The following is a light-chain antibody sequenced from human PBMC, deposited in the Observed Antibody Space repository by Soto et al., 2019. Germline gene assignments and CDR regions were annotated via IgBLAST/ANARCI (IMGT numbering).Light chain of an antibody. CDR3: QTWDNDVKWQ. Sequence: QLVLTQSPSASASLGASVKLTCTLSSGRTTYTIAWHQQQPGKGPRYLMKVYNDGSHIKGDGIPDRFSGSTSGAERYLTISNLQSEDEADYYCQTWDNDVKWQFGGGTKLTVL. CDR1: SGRTTYT. CDR2: VYNDGSH. J-gene: IGLJ2*01. V-gene: IGLV4-69*01.